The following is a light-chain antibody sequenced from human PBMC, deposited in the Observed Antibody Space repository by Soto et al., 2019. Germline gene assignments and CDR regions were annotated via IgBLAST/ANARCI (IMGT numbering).Light chain of an antibody. CDR1: QNVRTF. Sequence: EVVLTQSPATLSLSPGERATLSCRASQNVRTFLDWYQQKPGQAPRLLIYGASNRATGIPARFSGSGSGTDFTLTISSLEPEDFAVYYCQQHSHWPPWTFGQGTRVEIK. J-gene: IGKJ1*01. CDR3: QQHSHWPPWT. CDR2: GAS. V-gene: IGKV3-11*01.